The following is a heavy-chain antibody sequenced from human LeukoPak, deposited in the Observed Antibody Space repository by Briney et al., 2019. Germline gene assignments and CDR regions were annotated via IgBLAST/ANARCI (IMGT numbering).Heavy chain of an antibody. Sequence: GGSLRLSCAASGFTFSSYGMHWVRQAPGKGLEWVVFIRYDGSNKYYADSVKGRFTISRDNSKNTLYLQMNSLRAEDTAVYYCAKDLTYYYDSSGYYTFDYWGQGTLVTVSS. D-gene: IGHD3-22*01. J-gene: IGHJ4*02. CDR1: GFTFSSYG. V-gene: IGHV3-30*02. CDR2: IRYDGSNK. CDR3: AKDLTYYYDSSGYYTFDY.